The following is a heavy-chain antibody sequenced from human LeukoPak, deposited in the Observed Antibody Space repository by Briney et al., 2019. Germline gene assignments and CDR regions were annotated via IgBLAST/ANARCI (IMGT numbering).Heavy chain of an antibody. V-gene: IGHV1-18*01. D-gene: IGHD6-19*01. Sequence: ASVKVSCKASGYTFKTYAISWVRQAPGQGLEWMGWISTYNGDTKYAQKFQGRVTMTTDTSTSTAYMELRSLRSDDTAVYYCARDPSNTSGWYIYFDYWGQEPWSPSPQ. CDR3: ARDPSNTSGWYIYFDY. CDR1: GYTFKTYA. CDR2: ISTYNGDT. J-gene: IGHJ4*01.